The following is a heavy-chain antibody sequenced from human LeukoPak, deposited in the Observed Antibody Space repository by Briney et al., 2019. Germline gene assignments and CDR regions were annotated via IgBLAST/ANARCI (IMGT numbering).Heavy chain of an antibody. CDR1: GYTFTGYY. J-gene: IGHJ4*02. CDR2: INPNSGGT. D-gene: IGHD2-15*01. V-gene: IGHV1-2*02. CDR3: ARALARYCSGGSCAGGY. Sequence: GASVKVSCKASGYTFTGYYMHWVRQAPGQGLEWMGWINPNSGGTNYAQKFQGRVTMTRDTSISTAYMELSRLRSDDTAVYYCARALARYCSGGSCAGGYWGQGTLVTVSS.